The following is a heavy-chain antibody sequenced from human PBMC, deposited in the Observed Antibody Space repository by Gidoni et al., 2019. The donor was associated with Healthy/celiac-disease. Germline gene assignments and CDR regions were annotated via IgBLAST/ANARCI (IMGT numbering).Heavy chain of an antibody. CDR1: GGSFSGYY. V-gene: IGHV4-34*01. CDR2: INHSGST. Sequence: QVQLQQWGAGLLKPSETLSLTCAVYGGSFSGYYWRWIRQPPGKGLEWIGEINHSGSTNYNPSLKSRVTISVDTSKNQFSLKLSSVTAADTAVYYCARGPMDIVTTSPPFDYWGQGTLVTVSS. D-gene: IGHD5-12*01. J-gene: IGHJ4*02. CDR3: ARGPMDIVTTSPPFDY.